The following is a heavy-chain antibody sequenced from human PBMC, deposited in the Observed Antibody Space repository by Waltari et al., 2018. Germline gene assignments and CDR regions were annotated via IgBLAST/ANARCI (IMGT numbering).Heavy chain of an antibody. CDR3: ARTRNGELDY. D-gene: IGHD4-17*01. CDR1: GGSFSGYY. Sequence: VQLQQWGAGLLKPSETLSLTCAVYGGSFSGYYWSWIRQPPGKGLEWIGEINHSGSTNYNPSLKSRVTISVDTSKNQFSLKLSSVTAADTAVYYCARTRNGELDYWGQGTLVTVSS. CDR2: INHSGST. V-gene: IGHV4-34*01. J-gene: IGHJ4*02.